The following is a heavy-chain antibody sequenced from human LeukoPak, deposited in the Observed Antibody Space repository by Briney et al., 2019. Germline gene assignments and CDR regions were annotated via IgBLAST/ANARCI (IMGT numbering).Heavy chain of an antibody. V-gene: IGHV3-30*18. J-gene: IGHJ5*02. CDR1: GFTFSTYA. CDR2: ISYDGSNK. CDR3: AKDVSWNWFDP. Sequence: GGSLRLSCAASGFTFSTYAMHWVRQAPGKGLEWMAVISYDGSNKYYADSVKGRFTISRDNSKNTLYLQMNTLRAEDTAVYYCAKDVSWNWFDPWGQGTLVTVSS.